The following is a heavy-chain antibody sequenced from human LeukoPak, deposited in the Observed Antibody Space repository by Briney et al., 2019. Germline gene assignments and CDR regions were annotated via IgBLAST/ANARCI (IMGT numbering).Heavy chain of an antibody. D-gene: IGHD3-9*01. CDR2: ISYISSTI. CDR1: GFSFSNYS. J-gene: IGHJ4*02. CDR3: ARDRNYYDILTGYYYFDY. Sequence: GGSLRLSCAASGFSFSNYSMNWVRQAPGKGLGWVSYISYISSTIYYADSVKGRFTISRDNAKNSLYLQMNSLTAEDTAVYYCARDRNYYDILTGYYYFDYWGQGTLVTVSS. V-gene: IGHV3-48*04.